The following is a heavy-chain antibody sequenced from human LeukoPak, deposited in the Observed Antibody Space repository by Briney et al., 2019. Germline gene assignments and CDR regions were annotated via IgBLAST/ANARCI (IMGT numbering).Heavy chain of an antibody. Sequence: GRSLRLSCAASGFTFSTYGMHWVRQAPGKGLEWVSIIYTGGSTYYADSVKGRFTISRDNSKNKLFLQMNSLRTEDTAVYYCTRIHRATLNYFDSWGQGTLVTVSS. CDR2: IYTGGST. V-gene: IGHV3-53*05. CDR3: TRIHRATLNYFDS. J-gene: IGHJ4*02. CDR1: GFTFSTYG.